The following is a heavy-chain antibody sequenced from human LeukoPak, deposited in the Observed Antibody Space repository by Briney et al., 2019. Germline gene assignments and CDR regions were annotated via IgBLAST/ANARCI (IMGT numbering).Heavy chain of an antibody. Sequence: GGSLRLSCAASGFTFSAYGIHWVRQSPGKGLEWVTFIRCDGSDKYYADSVKGRFTLSRDNSENTLYLQMNSLTVEDTAVYYCARDVGGPGIIAYWGQGTQVTVAS. J-gene: IGHJ4*02. CDR3: ARDVGGPGIIAY. D-gene: IGHD3-10*01. CDR1: GFTFSAYG. CDR2: IRCDGSDK. V-gene: IGHV3-30*02.